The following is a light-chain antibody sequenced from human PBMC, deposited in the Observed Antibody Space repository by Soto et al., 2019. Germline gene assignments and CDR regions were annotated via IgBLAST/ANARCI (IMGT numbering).Light chain of an antibody. J-gene: IGKJ2*01. CDR1: QTIDTY. V-gene: IGKV1-39*01. CDR3: QESYSSSAKI. Sequence: DIQMTHSPTSLSASVGDRVTIFCRASQTIDTYLNWYQHIPGKAXKLLIYDASSLQSGVPSRFSGSGSGRDFTLTITGLQREDFANYYCQESYSSSAKIFGQGTKVDIK. CDR2: DAS.